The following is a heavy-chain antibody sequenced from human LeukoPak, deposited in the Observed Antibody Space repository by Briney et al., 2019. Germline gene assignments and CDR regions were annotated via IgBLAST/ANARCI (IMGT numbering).Heavy chain of an antibody. D-gene: IGHD1-26*01. Sequence: PGGSLRLSCAASGFTFSTYAMHWVRQAPGKGLEYVSAISSDGGRTYYANSVKGRFSISRDNSKNTLYLQMNSLRAEDTAVYYCAKDLRGATTAYYFDYWGQGTLVTVSS. CDR2: ISSDGGRT. CDR3: AKDLRGATTAYYFDY. CDR1: GFTFSTYA. V-gene: IGHV3-64*01. J-gene: IGHJ4*02.